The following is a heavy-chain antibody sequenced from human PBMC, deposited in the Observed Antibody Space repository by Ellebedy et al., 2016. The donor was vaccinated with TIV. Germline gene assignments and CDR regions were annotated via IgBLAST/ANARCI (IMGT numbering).Heavy chain of an antibody. CDR3: ARDLYYYDSSGYYKDYYYYGMDV. J-gene: IGHJ6*02. CDR1: GFTFSSYI. V-gene: IGHV3-23*01. Sequence: GGSLRLSCAASGFTFSSYIMTWLRQAPGRGLEWVSSIHASDSSTYYADSVKGRFTISRDNSKNTLYLQMNSLRVEDTAVYYCARDLYYYDSSGYYKDYYYYGMDVWGQGTTVTVSS. CDR2: IHASDSST. D-gene: IGHD3-22*01.